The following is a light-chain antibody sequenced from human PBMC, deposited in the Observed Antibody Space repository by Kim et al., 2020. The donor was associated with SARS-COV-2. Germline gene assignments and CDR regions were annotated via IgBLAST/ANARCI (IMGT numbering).Light chain of an antibody. V-gene: IGLV7-43*01. CDR2: NPS. J-gene: IGLJ3*02. Sequence: TVTPPCASSPGRVTSDYYPNWFQQKPGPAPRALIYNPSNKHSWPPARFSGSLVVDKAALTLSGVQSEDEADYYCLLSFDGAFWVFGGGTQLTVL. CDR1: PGRVTSDYY. CDR3: LLSFDGAFWV.